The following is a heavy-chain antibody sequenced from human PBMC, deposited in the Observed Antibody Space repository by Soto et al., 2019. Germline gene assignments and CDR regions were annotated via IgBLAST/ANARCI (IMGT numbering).Heavy chain of an antibody. J-gene: IGHJ6*02. D-gene: IGHD2-2*01. CDR2: IGTAGDT. Sequence: EVQLVESGGGLVQPGGSLRLSCAASGFTFSSYDMHWVRQATGKGLEWVSAIGTAGDTYYPGSVKGRCTTPRENDQNPLYLQMNSLRAEDTAVYYCARAGTTSWLRGMDVWGQGTMVTVSS. CDR1: GFTFSSYD. V-gene: IGHV3-13*01. CDR3: ARAGTTSWLRGMDV.